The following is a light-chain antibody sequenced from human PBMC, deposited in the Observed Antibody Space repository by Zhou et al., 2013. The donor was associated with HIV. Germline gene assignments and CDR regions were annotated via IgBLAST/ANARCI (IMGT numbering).Light chain of an antibody. V-gene: IGKV1-39*01. CDR2: AAT. J-gene: IGKJ1*01. CDR1: QSISTY. CDR3: QQSYNTPRT. Sequence: DIQMTQSPSSLSASVGDRVTITCRASQSISTYLNWYQQKPGHAPKVLISAATTLQSGVPSRFSGSGSGTEFTLTISSLQPEDFATYYCQQSYNTPRTFGQGTRVDIK.